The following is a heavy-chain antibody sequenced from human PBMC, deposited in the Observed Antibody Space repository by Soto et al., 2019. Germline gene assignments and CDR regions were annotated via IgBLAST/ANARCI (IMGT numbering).Heavy chain of an antibody. V-gene: IGHV1-69*01. CDR3: ARGIDCSGFGCYSRDYYYYGMDV. Sequence: QVQLVQSGAEVKKPGSSVKVSCKASGGTFSSYAISWVRQAPGQGLEWMGGIIPSFGTANYAQKFQGRVTINAAASTSTAYLEMSSLRCDDTAVYYCARGIDCSGFGCYSRDYYYYGMDVWGQGGTVIVFS. CDR2: IIPSFGTA. D-gene: IGHD2-15*01. J-gene: IGHJ6*02. CDR1: GGTFSSYA.